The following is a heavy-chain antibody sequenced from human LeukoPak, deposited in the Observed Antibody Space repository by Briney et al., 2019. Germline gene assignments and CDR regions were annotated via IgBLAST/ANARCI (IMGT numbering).Heavy chain of an antibody. J-gene: IGHJ5*02. CDR1: GYTLTELS. V-gene: IGHV1-24*01. CDR3: ATVICSSTSCYRSGFDP. Sequence: GASVKVSCKVSGYTLTELSMHWVRQAPGKGLEWMGGFDPEDGETIYAQKFQGRVTMTEDTSTDTAYMELSSLRSEDTAVYYCATVICSSTSCYRSGFDPWGQGTLVTVSS. CDR2: FDPEDGET. D-gene: IGHD2-2*01.